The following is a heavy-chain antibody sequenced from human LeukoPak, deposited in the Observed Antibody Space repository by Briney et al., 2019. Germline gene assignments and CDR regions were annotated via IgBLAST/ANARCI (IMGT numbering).Heavy chain of an antibody. V-gene: IGHV1-8*01. CDR1: GYTFTSYD. Sequence: ASVKVSCKASGYTFTSYDINWVRQAAGQGLEWMGWRNPNSGNTGYAQKFQGRVTITADKSTSTAYMELSSLRSEDTAVYYCARAGSFSGSYTNHYYYYYMDVWGKGTTVTVSS. CDR2: RNPNSGNT. D-gene: IGHD1-26*01. CDR3: ARAGSFSGSYTNHYYYYYMDV. J-gene: IGHJ6*03.